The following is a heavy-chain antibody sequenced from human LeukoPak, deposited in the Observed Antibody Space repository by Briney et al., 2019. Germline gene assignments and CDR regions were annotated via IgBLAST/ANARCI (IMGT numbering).Heavy chain of an antibody. CDR1: GYTFTDYF. V-gene: IGHV1-2*06. CDR2: INTANGDA. CDR3: ARDHWGGGPGSYYYYMDV. J-gene: IGHJ6*03. D-gene: IGHD7-27*01. Sequence: ASVKVSCKASGYTFTDYFMHWVRQAPGQGLEWMGRINTANGDAWFAQRFQGRVTMTRDTSINTAYMELSRLTSDDTAVYYCARDHWGGGPGSYYYYMDVWGKETTVIVSS.